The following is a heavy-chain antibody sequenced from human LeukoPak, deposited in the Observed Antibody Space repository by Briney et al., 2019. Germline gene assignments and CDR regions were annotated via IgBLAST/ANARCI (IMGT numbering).Heavy chain of an antibody. D-gene: IGHD1-14*01. Sequence: TGGSLRLSCAASGFTFSSYWMHWVRQAPGKGLVWVSRINSDGSSTSYADSVKGRFTISRDNAKNTLYQQMNSLRAEDTAVYYCARVYGKVTDDAFDIWGQGTMVTVSS. J-gene: IGHJ3*02. CDR2: INSDGSST. CDR1: GFTFSSYW. CDR3: ARVYGKVTDDAFDI. V-gene: IGHV3-74*01.